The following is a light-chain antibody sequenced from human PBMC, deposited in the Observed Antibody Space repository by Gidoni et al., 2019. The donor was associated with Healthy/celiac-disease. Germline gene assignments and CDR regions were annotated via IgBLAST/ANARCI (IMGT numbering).Light chain of an antibody. CDR1: HDIDIF. CDR3: QQRRSWFS. J-gene: IGKJ2*03. CDR2: SAS. Sequence: EIVLTQSPGTLSLSPGERATFSCRASHDIDIFLSWYQHKPGQPPRLLIHSASDRAAGTPARFRGSGSGTDFTLTISSLEPEDFAVYFCQQRRSWFSFGQGTKLEIK. V-gene: IGKV3-11*01.